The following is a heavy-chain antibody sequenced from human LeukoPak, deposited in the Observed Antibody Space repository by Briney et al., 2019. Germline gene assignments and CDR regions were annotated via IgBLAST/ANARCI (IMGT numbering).Heavy chain of an antibody. CDR3: TRATRISIFGVQYYFDY. J-gene: IGHJ4*02. D-gene: IGHD3-3*01. CDR1: GFTFGDYA. V-gene: IGHV3-49*04. CDR2: IRSKSYGGTT. Sequence: GRSLRLSCSTSGFTFGDYAMTWVRQAPGKGLEWVSFIRSKSYGGTTEYAASVQGRFTISRYDSKSVAYLQMDSLKTEDTAVYYCTRATRISIFGVQYYFDYWGRGTLVTVSS.